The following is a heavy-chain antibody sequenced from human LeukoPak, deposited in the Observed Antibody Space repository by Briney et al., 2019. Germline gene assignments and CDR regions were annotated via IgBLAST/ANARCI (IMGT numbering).Heavy chain of an antibody. J-gene: IGHJ4*02. D-gene: IGHD3-3*01. V-gene: IGHV3-48*01. Sequence: SGGSLRLSCAASGFTFSSYSMNWVRQAPGKGLEWVSYISSSSSTIYYADSVKGRFTISRDNAKNSLYLQMNSLRAEDTAVYYCARGSEYYDFWSGSPRSYWGQGTLVTVSS. CDR1: GFTFSSYS. CDR3: ARGSEYYDFWSGSPRSY. CDR2: ISSSSSTI.